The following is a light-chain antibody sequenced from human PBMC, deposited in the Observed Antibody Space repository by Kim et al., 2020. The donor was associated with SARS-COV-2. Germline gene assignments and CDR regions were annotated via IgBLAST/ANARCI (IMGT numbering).Light chain of an antibody. V-gene: IGLV2-8*01. Sequence: GQSCIISCTETGSDIGTFDYVSWYQQRPGKAPKLIIYEVNKRPSGVPDRFSGSKSGNTASLTVSGLRTEDEAHYYCSSYAGRQSGLFGGGTQLTVL. CDR3: SSYAGRQSGL. CDR2: EVN. J-gene: IGLJ3*02. CDR1: GSDIGTFDY.